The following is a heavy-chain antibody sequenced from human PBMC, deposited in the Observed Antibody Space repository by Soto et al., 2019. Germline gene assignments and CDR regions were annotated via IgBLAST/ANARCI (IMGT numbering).Heavy chain of an antibody. Sequence: GKGLEWVSAISGSGGGTYYADSVEGRFTISRDNSNNTLYLQMSSLRAEDTAVYYCAKCGYDSIGGLCTDSQFWVNSTLDL. D-gene: IGHD3-22*01. V-gene: IGHV3-23*01. CDR3: AKCGYDSIGGLCTDSQFWVNSTLDL. CDR2: ISGSGGGT. J-gene: IGHJ2*01.